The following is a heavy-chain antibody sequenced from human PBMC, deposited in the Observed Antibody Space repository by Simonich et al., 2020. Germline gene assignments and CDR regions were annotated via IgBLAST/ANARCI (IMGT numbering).Heavy chain of an antibody. CDR2: NYYSGCT. CDR1: GGSISSYY. CDR3: ARHDRWLQFYFDY. V-gene: IGHV4-59*08. Sequence: QVQLQESGPGLVKPSETLSLTCTVSGGSISSYYWSWIRQPPGKGLEWIGYNYYSGCTNYNPSLKSRVTISVDTSKNQFSLKLSSVTAADTAVYYCARHDRWLQFYFDYWGQGTLVTVSS. D-gene: IGHD5-12*01. J-gene: IGHJ4*02.